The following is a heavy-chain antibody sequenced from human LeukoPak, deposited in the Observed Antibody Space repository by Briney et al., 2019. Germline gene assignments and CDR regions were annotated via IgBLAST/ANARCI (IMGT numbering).Heavy chain of an antibody. CDR1: GYAFTSYG. CDR3: ARELAVAASYYYYYGMDV. J-gene: IGHJ6*02. CDR2: ISAYNGNT. D-gene: IGHD6-19*01. Sequence: GASVKVSCKASGYAFTSYGISWVRQAPGQGLEWMGWISAYNGNTNYAQKLQGRVTMTTDTSTSTAYMELRSLRSDDTAVYYCARELAVAASYYYYYGMDVWGQGTTVTVSS. V-gene: IGHV1-18*01.